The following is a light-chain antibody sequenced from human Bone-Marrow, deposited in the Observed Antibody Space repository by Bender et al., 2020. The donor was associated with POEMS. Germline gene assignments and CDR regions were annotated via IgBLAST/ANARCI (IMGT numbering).Light chain of an antibody. CDR1: SSDVGRYNY. CDR3: TSYTSSSTWM. Sequence: QSALTQPASVSGSPGQSITISCTGTSSDVGRYNYVSWYQQQPGKAPKLNIYEVSNRPSGVSNRFSGSKSGNTASLTISGLQAEDEADYYCTSYTSSSTWMFGGGTKVTVL. V-gene: IGLV2-14*01. CDR2: EVS. J-gene: IGLJ3*02.